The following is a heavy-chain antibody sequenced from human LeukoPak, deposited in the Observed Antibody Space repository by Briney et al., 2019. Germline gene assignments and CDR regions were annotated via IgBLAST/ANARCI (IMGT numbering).Heavy chain of an antibody. CDR1: GGSISSYY. Sequence: PSETLSLTCTVSGGSISSYYWSWIRQPPGKGLEWIGYIYYSGSTNYNPPLKSRVTISVDTSKNQFSLKLSSVTAADTAVYYCARQAGTTFSYYYYGMDVWGQGTTVTVSS. D-gene: IGHD1-7*01. V-gene: IGHV4-59*08. CDR2: IYYSGST. J-gene: IGHJ6*02. CDR3: ARQAGTTFSYYYYGMDV.